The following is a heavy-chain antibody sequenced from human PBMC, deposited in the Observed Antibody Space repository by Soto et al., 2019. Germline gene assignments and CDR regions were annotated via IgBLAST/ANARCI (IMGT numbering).Heavy chain of an antibody. D-gene: IGHD3-10*01. J-gene: IGHJ5*02. CDR2: VYHSWST. CDR3: ARFGTSPNGNWFDP. V-gene: IGHV4-59*01. Sequence: PSETLYLTCTVSGGSISSDYWNWIRQPPGKGLEWIGYVYHSWSTKYNPSLKSRVTISVDTSKNQLSLKLSSVTAADTAVYYCARFGTSPNGNWFDPWGQGTLVTVSS. CDR1: GGSISSDY.